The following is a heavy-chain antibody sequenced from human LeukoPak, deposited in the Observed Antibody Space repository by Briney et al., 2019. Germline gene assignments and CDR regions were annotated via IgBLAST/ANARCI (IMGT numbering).Heavy chain of an antibody. Sequence: EASVKVSCKASGYTFTSYGISWVRQAPGQGLEWMGWISAYNGNANYAQKLQGRVTMTTDTSTSTDYMELRCLRSDDTAVYYCARAAVAGPTVFDYWGQGTLVTVSS. CDR1: GYTFTSYG. D-gene: IGHD6-19*01. V-gene: IGHV1-18*01. J-gene: IGHJ4*02. CDR2: ISAYNGNA. CDR3: ARAAVAGPTVFDY.